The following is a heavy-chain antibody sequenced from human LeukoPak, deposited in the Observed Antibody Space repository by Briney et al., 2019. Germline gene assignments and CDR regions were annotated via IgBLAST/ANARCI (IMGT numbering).Heavy chain of an antibody. V-gene: IGHV4-59*01. J-gene: IGHJ3*02. CDR1: GGSISSYY. CDR2: IYYSGST. Sequence: PSETLSLTCTVSGGSISSYYRSWIRQPPGKGLEWIGYIYYSGSTNYNPSLKSRVTISVDTSKNQFSLKLSSVTAADTAVYYCATYCSSTSCYPGGAFDIWGQGTMVTVSS. D-gene: IGHD2-2*01. CDR3: ATYCSSTSCYPGGAFDI.